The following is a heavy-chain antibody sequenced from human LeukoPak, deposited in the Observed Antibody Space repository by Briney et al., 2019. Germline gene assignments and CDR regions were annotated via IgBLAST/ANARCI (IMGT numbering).Heavy chain of an antibody. Sequence: SDTLSLTCTVSGGSISSSSYYWGWIRQPPGKGLEWIGSIYYSGSTYYNPSLKSRVTISVDTSKNQFSLKLSSVTAADTAVYYCARLIVGGTMDVWGKGTTVTISS. D-gene: IGHD1-26*01. CDR1: GGSISSSSYY. J-gene: IGHJ6*03. CDR3: ARLIVGGTMDV. CDR2: IYYSGST. V-gene: IGHV4-39*07.